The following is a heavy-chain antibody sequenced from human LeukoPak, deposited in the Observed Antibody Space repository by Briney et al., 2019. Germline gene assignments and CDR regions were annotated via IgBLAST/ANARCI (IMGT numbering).Heavy chain of an antibody. CDR1: GYTFTSYG. J-gene: IGHJ6*03. Sequence: ASVKVSCKASGYTFTSYGISWGRQAPGQGLEWMGWINPNSGGTNYAQKFQGRVTMTRDTSISTAYMELSRLRSDDTAVYYCARGGYWTHYYYYYMDVWGKGTTVTVSS. CDR2: INPNSGGT. V-gene: IGHV1-2*02. D-gene: IGHD2-8*01. CDR3: ARGGYWTHYYYYYMDV.